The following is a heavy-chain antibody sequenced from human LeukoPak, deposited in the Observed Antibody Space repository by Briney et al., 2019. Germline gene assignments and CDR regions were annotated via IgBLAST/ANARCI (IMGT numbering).Heavy chain of an antibody. CDR3: SGSYNTIWSGPDY. CDR1: GFTVSGNY. D-gene: IGHD6-13*01. Sequence: TGGSLRLSCAASGFTVSGNYMTWVRQAPGKGLEWVSVIYSGGRTYYADSVKGRLTISRDISRSTLFLQMNSLRAEDTAMYYCSGSYNTIWSGPDYWGQGTLVTVSS. J-gene: IGHJ4*02. CDR2: IYSGGRT. V-gene: IGHV3-53*01.